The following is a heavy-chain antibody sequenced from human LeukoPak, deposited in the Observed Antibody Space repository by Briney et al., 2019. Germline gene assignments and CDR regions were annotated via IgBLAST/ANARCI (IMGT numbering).Heavy chain of an antibody. CDR3: ARDTGSYYYYYGMDV. D-gene: IGHD4-11*01. Sequence: PSETLSLTCTVSGGSISSYSWNWVRQPPGRGLEWIGYIYYSGSTNYNPSLKSRVTISVDTSRNQFSLKLSSVTTADTAVYCCARDTGSYYYYYGMDVWGQGTTVTVSS. CDR2: IYYSGST. CDR1: GGSISSYS. J-gene: IGHJ6*02. V-gene: IGHV4-59*13.